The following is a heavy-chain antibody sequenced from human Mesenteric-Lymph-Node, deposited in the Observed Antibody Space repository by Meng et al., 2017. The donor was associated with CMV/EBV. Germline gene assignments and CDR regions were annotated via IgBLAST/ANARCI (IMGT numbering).Heavy chain of an antibody. CDR3: ANCPISDF. CDR1: GFTFSNYA. Sequence: GESLKISCAASGFTFSNYAMSWVRQAPGKGLQWVSAIAAGGTNTYYADSVKGRFTISRDNSKSTLYLQMNSLRADDTAVYYCANCPISDFWGQGTLVTVSS. J-gene: IGHJ4*02. D-gene: IGHD3-3*02. V-gene: IGHV3-23*01. CDR2: IAAGGTNT.